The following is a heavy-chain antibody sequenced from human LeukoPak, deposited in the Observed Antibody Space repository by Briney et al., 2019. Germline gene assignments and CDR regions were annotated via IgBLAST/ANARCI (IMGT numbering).Heavy chain of an antibody. V-gene: IGHV3-23*01. CDR1: GFTFRTYA. CDR3: AKDKAPGSWHTPSDF. J-gene: IGHJ4*02. CDR2: ISDSGDGT. Sequence: GGSLRLSCAASGFTFRTYAMSWVRQAPGKGLEWVSGISDSGDGTYYAESVKGRFTISRDNSKNTVFLQMNSLRADDAAKYYCAKDKAPGSWHTPSDFWGQGTLVTVSS. D-gene: IGHD6-13*01.